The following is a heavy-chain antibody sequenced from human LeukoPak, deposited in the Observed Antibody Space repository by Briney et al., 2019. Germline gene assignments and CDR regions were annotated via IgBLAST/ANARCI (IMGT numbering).Heavy chain of an antibody. J-gene: IGHJ4*02. CDR2: INHSGST. V-gene: IGHV4-34*01. D-gene: IGHD5-12*01. CDR3: ARRRGVVATNNFDY. CDR1: GGSFSGYY. Sequence: SETLPLTCAVYGGSFSGYYWSWIRQPPGKGLEWIGEINHSGSTNYNPSLKSRVTISVDTSKNQFSLKLSSVTAADTAVYYCARRRGVVATNNFDYWGQGTLVTVSS.